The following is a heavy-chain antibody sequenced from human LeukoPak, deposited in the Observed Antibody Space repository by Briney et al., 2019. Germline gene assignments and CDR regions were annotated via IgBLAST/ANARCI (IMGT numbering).Heavy chain of an antibody. D-gene: IGHD1-26*01. CDR1: GFTFDDYA. V-gene: IGHV3-9*01. CDR3: AKARLIGSTDGMDV. CDR2: ISWNSGSI. J-gene: IGHJ6*02. Sequence: GRSLRLSCAASGFTFDDYAMHWVRQAPGKGLEWVSGISWNSGSIGYADSVKGRFTISRDNAKNSLYLQMNSLRAEDTALYYCAKARLIGSTDGMDVWGQGTTVTVSS.